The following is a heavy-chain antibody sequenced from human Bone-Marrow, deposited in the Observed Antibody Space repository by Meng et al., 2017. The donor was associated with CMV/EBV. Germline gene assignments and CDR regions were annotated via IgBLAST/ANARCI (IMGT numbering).Heavy chain of an antibody. CDR2: INWNGGST. CDR3: AKCRSGIPAALNH. D-gene: IGHD6-13*01. V-gene: IGHV3-53*01. Sequence: GESLKISCAASGFTVSRNYMSWVRQAPGKGLEWVSGINWNGGSTGYVDSVKGRFTISRDNSKNTLYLQMNSLRAEDTAVYYCAKCRSGIPAALNHWGQGTLVTVSS. CDR1: GFTVSRNY. J-gene: IGHJ5*02.